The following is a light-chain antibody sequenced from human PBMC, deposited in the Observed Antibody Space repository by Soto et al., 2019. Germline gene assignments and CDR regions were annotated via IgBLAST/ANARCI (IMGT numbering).Light chain of an antibody. V-gene: IGKV1-8*01. CDR3: HQYYSYPRT. Sequence: AIRMTQSPSSLSASTGDRVTITCRASQGISSYLAWYQQKPGKAPELLIYAASTLQSGVPSRFSGRGSGTVFTLTISCLQSEDFATYYCHQYYSYPRTFGQGTKVEIQ. J-gene: IGKJ1*01. CDR1: QGISSY. CDR2: AAS.